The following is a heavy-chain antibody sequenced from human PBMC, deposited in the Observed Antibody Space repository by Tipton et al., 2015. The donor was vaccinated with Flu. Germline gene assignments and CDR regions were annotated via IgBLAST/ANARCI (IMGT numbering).Heavy chain of an antibody. CDR1: GFTFSSFA. CDR3: ARDEFSHGLGRSLGYFDP. CDR2: ISYDGINK. Sequence: RSLTLSCAAFGFTFSSFAMHWVRQAPGKGLEWVAVISYDGINKYYTDSVKGRFTISRDNSKSTVFLQMSSLRGDDTAVYYCARDEFSHGLGRSLGYFDPRGQGTLVTVSS. D-gene: IGHD3-10*01. V-gene: IGHV3-30*04. J-gene: IGHJ5*02.